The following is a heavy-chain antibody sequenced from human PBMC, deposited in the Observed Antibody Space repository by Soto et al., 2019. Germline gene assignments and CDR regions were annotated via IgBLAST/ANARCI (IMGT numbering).Heavy chain of an antibody. D-gene: IGHD1-1*01. CDR1: GGSISSGGYY. V-gene: IGHV4-31*03. CDR2: IYYSGST. CDR3: ARDRAGNWNWFDP. J-gene: IGHJ5*02. Sequence: SETLSLTCTVSGGSISSGGYYWSWIRQHPGKGLEWIGYIYYSGSTYYNPSLKSRVTISVDTSKNQFSLKLSSVTAADTAVYYCARDRAGNWNWFDPWGQGTLVTVSS.